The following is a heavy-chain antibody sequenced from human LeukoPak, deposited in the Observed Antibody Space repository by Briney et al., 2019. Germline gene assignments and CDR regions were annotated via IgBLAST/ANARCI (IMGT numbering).Heavy chain of an antibody. CDR2: IIPIFGTA. Sequence: SVKVSCKASGGTFSSYAISWVRQAPGQGLEWMGGIIPIFGTANYAQKFQGRVTITTDESTSTAYMELSSLRSEDTAVYYCARGRGYCSSTSCYDAFDIWGQGTMVTVSS. J-gene: IGHJ3*02. CDR1: GGTFSSYA. CDR3: ARGRGYCSSTSCYDAFDI. D-gene: IGHD2-2*01. V-gene: IGHV1-69*05.